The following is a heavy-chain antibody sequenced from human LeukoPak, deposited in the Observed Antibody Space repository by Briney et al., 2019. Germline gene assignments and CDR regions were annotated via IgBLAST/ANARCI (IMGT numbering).Heavy chain of an antibody. CDR1: GGSISSGSYY. CDR2: IYTSGST. V-gene: IGHV4-61*02. D-gene: IGHD1-1*01. Sequence: KTSETLSLTCTVSGGSISSGSYYWSWIRQPAGKGLEWIGRIYTSGSTNYNPSLKSRVTISVDTSKNQFSLKLSSVTAADTAVYYCASGKGHAFDIWGQGTMVTVSS. CDR3: ASGKGHAFDI. J-gene: IGHJ3*02.